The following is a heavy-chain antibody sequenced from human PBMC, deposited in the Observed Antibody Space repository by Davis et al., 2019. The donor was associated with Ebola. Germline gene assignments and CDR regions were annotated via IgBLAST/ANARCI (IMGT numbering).Heavy chain of an antibody. CDR3: ARDGETVADYFDY. CDR2: IYYSGIT. Sequence: SETLSLTCTVSGGSIISSSSYWGWIRQPPRKGLEWIGSIYYSGITYYNPSLKSRVTISVDTSKNQFSLKLNSVTAADTAVYYCARDGETVADYFDYWGQGTLVTVSS. CDR1: GGSIISSSSY. J-gene: IGHJ4*02. D-gene: IGHD6-19*01. V-gene: IGHV4-39*07.